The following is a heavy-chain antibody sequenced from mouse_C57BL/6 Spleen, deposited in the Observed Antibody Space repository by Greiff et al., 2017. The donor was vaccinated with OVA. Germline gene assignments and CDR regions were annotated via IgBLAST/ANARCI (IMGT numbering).Heavy chain of an antibody. CDR2: INPNNGGT. CDR1: GYTFTDYY. D-gene: IGHD2-10*02. CDR3: ARSRVWGYFDY. V-gene: IGHV1-26*01. J-gene: IGHJ2*01. Sequence: VQLQQSGPELVKPGASVKISCKASGYTFTDYYMNWVKQSHGKSLEWIGDINPNNGGTSYNQKFKGKATLTVDKSSSTAYMELRSLTSEDSAVYYCARSRVWGYFDYWGQGTTLTVSS.